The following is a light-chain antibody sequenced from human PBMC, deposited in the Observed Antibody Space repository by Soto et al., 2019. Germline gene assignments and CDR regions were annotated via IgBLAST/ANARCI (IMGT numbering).Light chain of an antibody. CDR3: EQYNSWPPLYT. J-gene: IGKJ2*01. CDR1: QSITTY. CDR2: AAS. V-gene: IGKV1-39*01. Sequence: DIQMTQSPSSLSASVGDRVTITCRASQSITTYLNWYQQKPGKAPKLLIYAASSLQSGVPSRFSGSGSGTDFTLTISSLQPEDFAVYYCEQYNSWPPLYTFGQGTKLEIK.